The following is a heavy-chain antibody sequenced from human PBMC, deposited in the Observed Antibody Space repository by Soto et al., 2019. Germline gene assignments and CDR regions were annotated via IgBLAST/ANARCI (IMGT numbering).Heavy chain of an antibody. CDR3: AVPDGDYYYYYYMDV. D-gene: IGHD4-17*01. J-gene: IGHJ6*03. CDR1: GFTFSSYS. Sequence: PGGSLRLSCAASGFTFSSYSMNWVRQAPGKVLEWVSSISSSSSYIYYADSVKGRFTISRDNAKNSLYLQMNSLRAEDTAVYYCAVPDGDYYYYYYMDVWGKGTTVTVSS. V-gene: IGHV3-21*01. CDR2: ISSSSSYI.